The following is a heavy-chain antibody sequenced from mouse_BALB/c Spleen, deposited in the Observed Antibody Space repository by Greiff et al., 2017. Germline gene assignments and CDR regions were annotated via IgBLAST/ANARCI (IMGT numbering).Heavy chain of an antibody. V-gene: IGHV14-3*02. D-gene: IGHD4-1*01. CDR3: ARSANWDNY. CDR2: IDPANGNT. J-gene: IGHJ2*01. CDR1: GFNIKDTY. Sequence: EVKLMESGAELVKPGASVKLSCTASGFNIKDTYMHWVKQRPEQGLEWIGRIDPANGNTKYDPKFQGKATITADTSSNTAYLQLSSLTSEDTAVYYCARSANWDNYWGQGTTLTVSS.